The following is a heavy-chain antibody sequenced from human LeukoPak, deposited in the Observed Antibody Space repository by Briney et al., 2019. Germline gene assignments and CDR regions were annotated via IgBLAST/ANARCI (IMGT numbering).Heavy chain of an antibody. V-gene: IGHV3-9*01. Sequence: GRSLRLSCAASGFTFDDYAMHWVRQAPGKGLEWVSGISWNSGSIGYADSVKGRFTISRDNAKNSLYLQMNSLRAVDTALYYCAKDIGYYDILTGYSEAFDIWGQGTMVTVSS. CDR1: GFTFDDYA. CDR3: AKDIGYYDILTGYSEAFDI. CDR2: ISWNSGSI. J-gene: IGHJ3*02. D-gene: IGHD3-9*01.